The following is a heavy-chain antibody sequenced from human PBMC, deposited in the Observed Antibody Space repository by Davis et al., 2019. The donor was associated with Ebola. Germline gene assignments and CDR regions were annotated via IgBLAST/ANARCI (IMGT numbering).Heavy chain of an antibody. V-gene: IGHV4-39*07. CDR2: IYYSGST. J-gene: IGHJ4*02. Sequence: ESLKISCTASDGSISSSSYYWGWLRQPPGKGLEWIGSIYYSGSTNYNPSLKSRVTISVDTSKNQFSLKLSSVTAADTAVYYCARVGRWLARHFDYWGQGTLVTVSS. D-gene: IGHD6-19*01. CDR3: ARVGRWLARHFDY. CDR1: DGSISSSSYY.